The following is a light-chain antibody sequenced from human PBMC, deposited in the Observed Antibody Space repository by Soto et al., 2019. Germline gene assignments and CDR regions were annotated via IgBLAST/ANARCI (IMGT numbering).Light chain of an antibody. CDR1: SSDIGAYDY. Sequence: QAALTEPASLSGSPGQSITISCTGTSSDIGAYDYVSWFQQHPGKAPKLMISEVNNRPSGVSNRFSGSKSGNTASLTVSGLQADDEADYYCNSYVGSNNYVFGPGTKVTVL. J-gene: IGLJ1*01. CDR3: NSYVGSNNYV. V-gene: IGLV2-14*01. CDR2: EVN.